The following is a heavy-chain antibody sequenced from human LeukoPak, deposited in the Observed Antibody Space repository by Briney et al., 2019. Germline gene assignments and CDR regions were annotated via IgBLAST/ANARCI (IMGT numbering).Heavy chain of an antibody. Sequence: GGSLRLSCAASGFTFSSYEMNWVRQALGRGLEWVSYISISGSTIYYADSVKGRFTISRDNAKNSLYLQMNSLRAEDTAVYYCAELGITMIGGVWGKGTTVTISS. CDR2: ISISGSTI. D-gene: IGHD3-10*02. CDR1: GFTFSSYE. V-gene: IGHV3-48*03. CDR3: AELGITMIGGV. J-gene: IGHJ6*04.